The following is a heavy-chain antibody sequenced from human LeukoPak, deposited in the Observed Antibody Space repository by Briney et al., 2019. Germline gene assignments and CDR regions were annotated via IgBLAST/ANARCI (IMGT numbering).Heavy chain of an antibody. CDR3: ARGLTVTTFCFDY. Sequence: GGSLRLSCAASGFTFSSYWMSWARQAPGKGLEWVANIKQDGSEKYYVDSVKGRFTISRDNAKNSLYLQMNSLRAEDTAVYYCARGLTVTTFCFDYWGQGTLVTVSS. J-gene: IGHJ4*02. D-gene: IGHD4-11*01. CDR1: GFTFSSYW. CDR2: IKQDGSEK. V-gene: IGHV3-7*01.